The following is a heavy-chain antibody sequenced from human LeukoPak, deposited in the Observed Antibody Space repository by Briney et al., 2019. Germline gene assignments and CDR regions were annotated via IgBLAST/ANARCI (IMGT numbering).Heavy chain of an antibody. D-gene: IGHD4-17*01. CDR2: VSSSGGST. CDR3: AKDLTTVTTGRGQLDY. Sequence: QPGGSLRLSCAASGFTFSSYAMNWVRQAPGKGLEWVSGVSSSGGSTYYADSVKGRCTISRDNSKNTLYLQMNSLRAEDTAVYYCAKDLTTVTTGRGQLDYWGQGTLVTVSS. V-gene: IGHV3-23*01. CDR1: GFTFSSYA. J-gene: IGHJ4*02.